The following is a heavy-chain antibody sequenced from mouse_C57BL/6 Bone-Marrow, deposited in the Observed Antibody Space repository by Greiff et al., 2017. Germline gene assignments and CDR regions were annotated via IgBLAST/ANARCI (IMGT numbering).Heavy chain of an antibody. CDR1: GFTFSDYY. Sequence: EVQGVESGGGLVQPGGSLKLSCAASGFTFSDYYMYWVRQTPEKRLEWVAYISNGGGSTYYPDTVKGRFTISRDNAKNTLYLQMSRLKSEDTAMYYCASEGYNWGQGTTLTVSS. J-gene: IGHJ2*01. D-gene: IGHD2-2*01. CDR3: ASEGYN. CDR2: ISNGGGST. V-gene: IGHV5-12*01.